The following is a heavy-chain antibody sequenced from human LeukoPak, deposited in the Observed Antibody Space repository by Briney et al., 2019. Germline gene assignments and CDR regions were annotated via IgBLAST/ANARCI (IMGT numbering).Heavy chain of an antibody. Sequence: GGSLRLSCTASGFTFTNAWMAWVRQAQGKGLEWVGRSKSKTDGGTTDYAAPVKGRFTISRHDSKDTLYLEMNSLKSDDTAVYYCTTGSSGYGRAFYYYYSMDFWGKGTTVTVSS. CDR3: TTGSSGYGRAFYYYYSMDF. V-gene: IGHV3-15*01. CDR2: SKSKTDGGTT. CDR1: GFTFTNAW. J-gene: IGHJ6*04. D-gene: IGHD5-12*01.